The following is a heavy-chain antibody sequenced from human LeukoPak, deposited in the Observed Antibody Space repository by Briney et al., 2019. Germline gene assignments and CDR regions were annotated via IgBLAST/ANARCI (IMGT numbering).Heavy chain of an antibody. D-gene: IGHD3-16*01. Sequence: GGSLRLSCAASGFIFSNHGMHWVRQAPGKGLEWVSFIHYDGREQYYADSVKGRFTISRDNSKNTLYLQMNSLRSEDTAVYYCARDGNYDYVYDYWGQGTLVTVSS. CDR3: ARDGNYDYVYDY. CDR2: IHYDGREQ. V-gene: IGHV3-30*02. J-gene: IGHJ4*02. CDR1: GFIFSNHG.